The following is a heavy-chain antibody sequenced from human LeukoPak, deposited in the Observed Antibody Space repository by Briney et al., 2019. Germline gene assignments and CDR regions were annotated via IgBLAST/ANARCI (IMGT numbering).Heavy chain of an antibody. CDR3: ATAYSSSWPGDY. Sequence: PGRSLRLSCAASGFTFDDYAMYWVRQAPGKGLEWVSGISWNSGSIGYADSVKGRFTISRDNAKNSLYLQMNSLRAEDTAVYYCATAYSSSWPGDYWGQGTLVTVSS. D-gene: IGHD6-13*01. CDR2: ISWNSGSI. CDR1: GFTFDDYA. J-gene: IGHJ4*02. V-gene: IGHV3-9*01.